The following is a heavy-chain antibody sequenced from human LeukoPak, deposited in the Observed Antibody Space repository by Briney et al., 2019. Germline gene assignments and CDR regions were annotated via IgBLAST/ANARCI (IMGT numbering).Heavy chain of an antibody. Sequence: SETLSLTCAVSGGSFSYHYWSWIRQSPGKGLEWIGEINQSGNTNYNPSLKSRATISVDTSTNHFFLNLISVTAADTAVYYCARPGVREYFYHMDVWGKGTTVTVSS. D-gene: IGHD3-10*01. CDR1: GGSFSYHY. CDR2: INQSGNT. V-gene: IGHV4-34*01. J-gene: IGHJ6*03. CDR3: ARPGVREYFYHMDV.